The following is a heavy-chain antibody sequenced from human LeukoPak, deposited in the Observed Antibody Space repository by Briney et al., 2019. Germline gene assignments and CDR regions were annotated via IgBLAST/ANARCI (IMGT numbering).Heavy chain of an antibody. J-gene: IGHJ1*01. CDR2: IDKSSNPI. V-gene: IGHV3-48*04. CDR1: GVTLSITS. D-gene: IGHD3-10*01. CDR3: ARDLGSLPYGSGSYYRIEYFQH. Sequence: GGSLRLSCAAPGVTLSITSMNWVRQPPGKGLEWISYIDKSSNPIYYADSVKGRFTISRDNAKNSLYLQMNSLRAEDTAVYYCARDLGSLPYGSGSYYRIEYFQHWGQGTLVTVSS.